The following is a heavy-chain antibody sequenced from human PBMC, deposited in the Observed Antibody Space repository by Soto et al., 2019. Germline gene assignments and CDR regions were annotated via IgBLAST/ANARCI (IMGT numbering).Heavy chain of an antibody. CDR1: RFTFSSYA. D-gene: IGHD4-17*01. CDR2: ISANGGRT. V-gene: IGHV3-23*01. CDR3: AKHAEDYGDSRVDY. Sequence: PGGSLRLSCAASRFTFSSYAMSWVRQAPGKRLEWVSGISANGGRTYYADSVKGRFTMSRDNSKNTLSLQANGLRADDTAVYYCAKHAEDYGDSRVDYWGQGTLVTVSS. J-gene: IGHJ4*02.